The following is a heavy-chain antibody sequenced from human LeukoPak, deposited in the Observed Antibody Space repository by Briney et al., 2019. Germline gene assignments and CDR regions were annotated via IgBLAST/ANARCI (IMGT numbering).Heavy chain of an antibody. Sequence: SETLSLTCTVSGGSVSSGNYYWSWVRQPAGKGLEWIGRIYTSGSTDYNPSLKSRVTISADTSKNQFSLKLSSVTAADTAVYYCARGHLGLSPWGQGTLVTVSS. CDR1: GGSVSSGNYY. CDR3: ARGHLGLSP. CDR2: IYTSGST. V-gene: IGHV4-61*02. J-gene: IGHJ5*02. D-gene: IGHD3-10*01.